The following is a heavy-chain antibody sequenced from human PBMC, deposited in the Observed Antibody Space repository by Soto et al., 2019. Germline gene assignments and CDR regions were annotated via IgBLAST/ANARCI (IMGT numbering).Heavy chain of an antibody. CDR1: GGSISSGGYY. CDR3: ARIRGNYYDSSGSLFDY. J-gene: IGHJ4*02. V-gene: IGHV4-31*03. CDR2: IYYSGST. Sequence: TLSLTCTVSGGSISSGGYYWSWIRQHPGKGLEWIGYIYYSGSTYYNPSLKSRVTISVDTSKNQFSLKLSSVTAADTAVYYCARIRGNYYDSSGSLFDYWGQGTLVTVSS. D-gene: IGHD3-22*01.